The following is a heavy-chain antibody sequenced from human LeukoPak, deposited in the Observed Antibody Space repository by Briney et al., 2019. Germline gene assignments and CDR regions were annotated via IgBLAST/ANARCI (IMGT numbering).Heavy chain of an antibody. CDR1: GYTFTSHY. CDR3: VRVQYSGSLYSHFDY. CDR2: INPDGGST. D-gene: IGHD1-26*01. V-gene: IGHV1-46*01. Sequence: ASVKVSCKTSGYTFTSHYMHWVRQAPGQGLEYMGTINPDGGSTTYAQKFQGRVTMTRDTSTRTVYMQLSRLRSDYTAVYYCVRVQYSGSLYSHFDYWGQGTLVSVSS. J-gene: IGHJ4*02.